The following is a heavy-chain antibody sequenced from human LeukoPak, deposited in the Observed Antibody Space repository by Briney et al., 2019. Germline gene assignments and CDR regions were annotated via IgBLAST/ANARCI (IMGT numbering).Heavy chain of an antibody. D-gene: IGHD6-13*01. J-gene: IGHJ5*02. CDR3: ARHIREAAAGTVYDWFDP. CDR2: IYHSGST. CDR1: GGSISSSSYY. Sequence: SETLSLTCTVSGGSISSSSYYWGWIRQPPGKGLEWIGSIYHSGSTYYNPSLKSRVTISVDTSKNQFSLKLSSVTAADTAVYYCARHIREAAAGTVYDWFDPWGQGTLVTVSS. V-gene: IGHV4-39*01.